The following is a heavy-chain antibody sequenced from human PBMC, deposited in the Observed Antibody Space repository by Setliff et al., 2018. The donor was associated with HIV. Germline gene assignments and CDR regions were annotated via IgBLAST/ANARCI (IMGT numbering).Heavy chain of an antibody. Sequence: PGGSLRLSCAASGFTFDRYWMHWVRQSPGKGLVWVSRVSSDGTSKTYADSVKGRFTISRDNAKNTLYLQMNSLRAEDTGVYYCHSGYDTEEQSYFDYWGQGTLVTVSS. J-gene: IGHJ4*02. CDR3: HSGYDTEEQSYFDY. CDR1: GFTFDRYW. V-gene: IGHV3-74*01. D-gene: IGHD5-12*01. CDR2: VSSDGTSK.